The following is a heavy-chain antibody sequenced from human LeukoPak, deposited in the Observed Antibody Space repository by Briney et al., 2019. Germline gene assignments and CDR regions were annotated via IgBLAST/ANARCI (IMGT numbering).Heavy chain of an antibody. CDR1: GGSISSYY. CDR3: ARLGAAAGSGLYFGYGMDV. CDR2: MYYSGGT. Sequence: PSETLSLTCTVSGGSISSYYWSWIRQPPGKGLEWIGYMYYSGGTNYNPSLKSRVTISVDTSKNQVSLNLISLTAADTAVYFCARLGAAAGSGLYFGYGMDVWGPGTTITVSS. J-gene: IGHJ6*02. V-gene: IGHV4-59*08. D-gene: IGHD6-13*01.